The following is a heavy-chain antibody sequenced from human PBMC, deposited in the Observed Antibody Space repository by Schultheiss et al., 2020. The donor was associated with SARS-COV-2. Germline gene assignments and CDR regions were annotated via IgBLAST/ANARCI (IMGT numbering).Heavy chain of an antibody. Sequence: GGSLRLSCAASGFTFTNYNMNWVRQAPGKGLEWVSSISDSSSYIYYADSVRGRFTISRDNSKNRLNLQMNSLRPEDTAVYYCAREVLEWLDNDYYYYMDVWGKGTTVTVSS. J-gene: IGHJ6*03. CDR2: ISDSSSYI. CDR1: GFTFTNYN. CDR3: AREVLEWLDNDYYYYMDV. D-gene: IGHD3-3*01. V-gene: IGHV3-21*01.